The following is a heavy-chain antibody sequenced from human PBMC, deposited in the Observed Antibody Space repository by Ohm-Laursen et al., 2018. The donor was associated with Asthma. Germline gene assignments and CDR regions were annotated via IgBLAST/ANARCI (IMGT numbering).Heavy chain of an antibody. CDR1: GGSISSGGYY. V-gene: IGHV4-30-4*08. Sequence: TLSLTCTVSGGSISSGGYYWSWIRQHPGKGLEWIGYIYYSGSTYYNLSLKSRVTISVDTSKNQFSLKLSSVTVADTAMYYCARDRRKIFSSSSFSWFDPWGQGTLVTVSS. CDR2: IYYSGST. CDR3: ARDRRKIFSSSSFSWFDP. D-gene: IGHD6-6*01. J-gene: IGHJ5*02.